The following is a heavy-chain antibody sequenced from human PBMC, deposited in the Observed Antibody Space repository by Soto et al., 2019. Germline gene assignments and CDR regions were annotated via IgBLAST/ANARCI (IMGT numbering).Heavy chain of an antibody. CDR3: GRLSGGSWPNFDY. V-gene: IGHV3-33*01. Sequence: QVQLVESGGGVVQPGRSLRLSCAASGFTFSSYGMHWVRQAPGKGLEWVAVIWYDGSNKYYADSVKGRFTISRDNSKNTRYLQLISMKAEDRALHYCGRLSGGSWPNFDYCGQGPLVTVSS. J-gene: IGHJ4*02. CDR2: IWYDGSNK. CDR1: GFTFSSYG. D-gene: IGHD1-26*01.